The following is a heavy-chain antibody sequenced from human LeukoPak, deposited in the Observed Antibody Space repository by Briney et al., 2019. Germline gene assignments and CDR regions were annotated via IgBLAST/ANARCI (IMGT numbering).Heavy chain of an antibody. V-gene: IGHV3-30*18. Sequence: GRSLRLSCAASGFTFSIYGMHWVRQAPGKGLEWVAVISYDGSNKYYADSVKGRFTISRDNSKNTLYLQMNSLRAEDTAVYYCAKPLGYCSSTSCYYYYYGMDVWGQGTTVTVSS. D-gene: IGHD2-2*01. CDR1: GFTFSIYG. CDR3: AKPLGYCSSTSCYYYYYGMDV. CDR2: ISYDGSNK. J-gene: IGHJ6*02.